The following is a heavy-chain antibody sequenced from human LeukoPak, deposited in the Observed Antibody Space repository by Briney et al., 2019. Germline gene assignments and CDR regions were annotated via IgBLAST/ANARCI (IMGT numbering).Heavy chain of an antibody. CDR2: VNPRDADT. V-gene: IGHV5-51*01. J-gene: IGHJ4*02. CDR1: GYSFSNYW. D-gene: IGHD1-1*01. Sequence: GEALMISCKASGYSFSNYWICWGRQVPGKGLMWMGIVNPRDADTSYSPTFQGQVTISADKSISTAYLQWSSLKASDTAVYYCARPGERSRRDWNLDQWGQGTLVTVSA. CDR3: ARPGERSRRDWNLDQ.